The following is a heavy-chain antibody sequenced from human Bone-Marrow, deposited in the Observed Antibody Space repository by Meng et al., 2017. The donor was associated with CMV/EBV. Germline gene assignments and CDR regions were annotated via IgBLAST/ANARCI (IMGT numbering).Heavy chain of an antibody. J-gene: IGHJ6*02. V-gene: IGHV1-18*01. CDR3: ARGTHYDFWSGYQPNYYYYGMDV. CDR1: GYTFTSYG. Sequence: ASVKVSCKASGYTFTSYGISWVRQAPGQGLEWMGWISAYNGNTNYAQKLQGRVTMTTDTSTSTAYMELRSLRSDDTAVYYCARGTHYDFWSGYQPNYYYYGMDVWGPGNTVNVSS. CDR2: ISAYNGNT. D-gene: IGHD3-3*01.